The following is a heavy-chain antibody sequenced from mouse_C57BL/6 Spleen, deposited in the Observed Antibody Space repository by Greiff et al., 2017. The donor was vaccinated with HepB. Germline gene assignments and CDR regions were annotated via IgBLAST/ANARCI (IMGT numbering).Heavy chain of an antibody. CDR3: ARDYSNYWFAY. CDR2: ISDGGSYT. CDR1: GFTFSSYV. V-gene: IGHV5-4*01. J-gene: IGHJ3*01. D-gene: IGHD2-5*01. Sequence: EVQGVESGGGLVKPGGSLKLSCAASGFTFSSYVMSWVRQTPEKRLEWVATISDGGSYTYYPDNVKGRFTISRDIAKNNLYLQMSHLKSEDTAMYYCARDYSNYWFAYWGQGTLVTVSA.